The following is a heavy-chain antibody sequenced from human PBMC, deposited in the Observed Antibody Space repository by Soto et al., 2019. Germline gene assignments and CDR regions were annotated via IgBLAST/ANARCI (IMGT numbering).Heavy chain of an antibody. J-gene: IGHJ4*02. CDR3: ARENEQWVAADN. V-gene: IGHV3-11*01. Sequence: AGGSLRVSCAASGFTFSDYYMSWILQAPGKGLEWVSYITSSGSTIYYADSVKGRFTISRDNAKKSLYLQMNSLRAEDTAVYYCARENEQWVAADNWGQGTLVTVSS. CDR2: ITSSGSTI. D-gene: IGHD6-19*01. CDR1: GFTFSDYY.